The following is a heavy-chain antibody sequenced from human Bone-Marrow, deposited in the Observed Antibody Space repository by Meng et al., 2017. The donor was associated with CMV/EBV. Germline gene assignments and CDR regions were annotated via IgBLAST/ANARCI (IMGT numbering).Heavy chain of an antibody. CDR1: GGSVSSSPYY. CDR3: ARQVRLLGRDI. J-gene: IGHJ3*02. Sequence: SETLSLTCNVSGGSVSSSPYYWGWIRQPPGKGLEWIGNIHYTGSTYYNPSLKSRVTISLDTSNNRFSLKVTSVTAADTAVYYCARQVRLLGRDIWGQGTMVTVPS. D-gene: IGHD5-12*01. CDR2: IHYTGST. V-gene: IGHV4-39*07.